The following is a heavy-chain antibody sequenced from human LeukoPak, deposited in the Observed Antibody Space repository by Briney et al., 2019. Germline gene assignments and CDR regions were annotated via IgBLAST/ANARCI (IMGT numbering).Heavy chain of an antibody. J-gene: IGHJ3*01. CDR2: LSYGGTNK. CDR1: GFTFSDYA. V-gene: IGHV3-30-3*01. CDR3: ARDRSGYANDAFDF. Sequence: GGSLRLSCSASGFTFSDYAMHWVRQAPGKGLEWVAVLSYGGTNKYYADSVKGRFTISRDNSKNTMFLQMNSLRAEDTAVYHCARDRSGYANDAFDFWGQGTMVTVSS. D-gene: IGHD3-3*01.